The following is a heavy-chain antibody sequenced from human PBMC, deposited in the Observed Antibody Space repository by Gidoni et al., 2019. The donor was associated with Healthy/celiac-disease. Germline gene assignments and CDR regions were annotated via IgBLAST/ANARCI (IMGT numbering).Heavy chain of an antibody. CDR1: GYTFTGYY. CDR3: ARVPYYDILTGYSPYYFDY. CDR2: INPNSGGT. V-gene: IGHV1-2*02. J-gene: IGHJ4*02. D-gene: IGHD3-9*01. Sequence: QVQLVQSGAEVKKPGASVKVSCKASGYTFTGYYMHWVRQAPGQGLEWMGWINPNSGGTNYAQKFQGRVTMTRDTSISTAYMELSRLRSDDTAVYYCARVPYYDILTGYSPYYFDYWGQGTLVTVSS.